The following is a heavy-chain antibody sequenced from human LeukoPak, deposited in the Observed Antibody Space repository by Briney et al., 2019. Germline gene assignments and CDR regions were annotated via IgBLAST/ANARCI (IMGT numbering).Heavy chain of an antibody. V-gene: IGHV3-30*18. Sequence: GGSLRLSCAASGFTFRSYGMHWVRQAPGKGLEWVAVISYDGSNKYYADSVKGRFTISRDNSKNTLYLQINSLRAEDTPVYYFAKEGYGDYTKVIYITVMDVWGEGSTVTGSS. CDR1: GFTFRSYG. CDR2: ISYDGSNK. D-gene: IGHD4-17*01. J-gene: IGHJ6*01. CDR3: AKEGYGDYTKVIYITVMDV.